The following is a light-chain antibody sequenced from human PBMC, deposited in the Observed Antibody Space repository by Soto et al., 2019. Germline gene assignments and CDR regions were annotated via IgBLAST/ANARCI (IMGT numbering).Light chain of an antibody. CDR2: GAS. Sequence: EVVLTQSPGTLSLSPGERATLSCRASQTVSSGYLAWYQQKPGQSPRLLIYGASSRATGIPARFSGSGSGTDFTHTISRLEPEDFAVYYCQQYGSSPRTFGQGTKVEIK. CDR1: QTVSSGY. J-gene: IGKJ1*01. CDR3: QQYGSSPRT. V-gene: IGKV3-20*01.